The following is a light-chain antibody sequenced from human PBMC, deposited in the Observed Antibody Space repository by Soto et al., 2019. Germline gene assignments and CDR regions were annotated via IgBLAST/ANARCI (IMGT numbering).Light chain of an antibody. V-gene: IGKV3-20*01. CDR1: QTVSSNY. CDR3: QQYGSSPIT. Sequence: EIILTQSPDTLSLSPGERATLSCRASQTVSSNYLAWCQQRPGQAPRLLIYGASTRAAGIPDRFSGSGSGTDFTLTITRLEPEDSAVYYCQQYGSSPITFGQGTRLEI. J-gene: IGKJ5*01. CDR2: GAS.